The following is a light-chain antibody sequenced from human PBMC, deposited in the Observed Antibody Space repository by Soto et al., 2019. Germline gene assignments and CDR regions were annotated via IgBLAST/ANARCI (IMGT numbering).Light chain of an antibody. CDR1: QDITKY. V-gene: IGKV1-33*01. CDR2: DSS. CDR3: QQYDNLPST. J-gene: IGKJ4*01. Sequence: DIQMTQSPSSLSASVGDRVTITCQASQDITKYLNWYRQKPGKAPNLLIYDSSKLKTGVPSRFSGTGSGTYFTLTISSLQPEDIATYFCQQYDNLPSTFGGGTRVEIK.